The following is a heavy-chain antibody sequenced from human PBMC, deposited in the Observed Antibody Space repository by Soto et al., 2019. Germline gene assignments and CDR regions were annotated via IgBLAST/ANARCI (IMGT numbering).Heavy chain of an antibody. CDR3: ATGTFNFDS. CDR1: GFTISSYA. Sequence: EVQLLESGGGLVQPGGSLRLSCVASGFTISSYAISWVRQAPGEGLEWVSSISGSGGSTYYADSVKGRFIISRDNSKSTLYLQMNSLRAEDTAVYYCATGTFNFDSWGQGTLVTVSS. J-gene: IGHJ4*02. V-gene: IGHV3-23*01. CDR2: ISGSGGST.